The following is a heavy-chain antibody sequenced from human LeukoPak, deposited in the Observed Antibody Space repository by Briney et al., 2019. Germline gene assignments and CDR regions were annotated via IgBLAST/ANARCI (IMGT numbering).Heavy chain of an antibody. Sequence: PGGSLRLSCAASGFTFSNYALSWVRQAPGKGLEWVSFISGTGDSTYYADSVKGRFTISGDSSKNTLYLQMNSLRAEDTAVYYCAKNGKYYFDYWGQGTLVTVSS. CDR3: AKNGKYYFDY. CDR2: ISGTGDST. D-gene: IGHD1-1*01. V-gene: IGHV3-23*01. J-gene: IGHJ4*02. CDR1: GFTFSNYA.